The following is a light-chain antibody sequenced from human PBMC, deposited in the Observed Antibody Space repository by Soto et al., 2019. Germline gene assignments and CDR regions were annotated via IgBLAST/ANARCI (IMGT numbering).Light chain of an antibody. CDR1: QSISNL. J-gene: IGKJ1*01. V-gene: IGKV1-5*01. CDR2: DDS. Sequence: DLEMTQSPSTLSSSVGESVTISCRGNQSISNLLAWYQQKTGKAPKILIYDDSTLESGVPSRLRGSGSGTEFNLTISTLQPDDFATYYCQKYNTSSWTCGQGTQVDIK. CDR3: QKYNTSSWT.